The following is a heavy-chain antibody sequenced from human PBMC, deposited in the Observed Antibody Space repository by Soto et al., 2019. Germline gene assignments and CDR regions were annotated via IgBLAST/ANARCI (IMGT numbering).Heavy chain of an antibody. D-gene: IGHD5-12*01. CDR1: GYTFTSYG. CDR3: ATSYDSGFDP. Sequence: QVQLVQSGAEVKKPGASVMVSCKASGYTFTSYGISWIRQAPGQGLEWMGWINANNGNTDYAQNFQGRVTMTTDTSTSTAYMELRSLSSDDTAVYYCATSYDSGFDPWGQGTLVSVSS. V-gene: IGHV1-18*04. J-gene: IGHJ5*02. CDR2: INANNGNT.